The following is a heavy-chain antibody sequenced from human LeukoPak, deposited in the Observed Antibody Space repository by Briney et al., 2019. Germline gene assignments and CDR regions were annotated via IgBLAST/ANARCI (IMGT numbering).Heavy chain of an antibody. CDR1: GYTFTSYA. CDR3: ARGYSSGMNWFDP. V-gene: IGHV1-3*01. Sequence: ASVKVSCKASGYTFTSYAMHWVRQAPGQRLECMGWINAGNGNTKYSQKFQGRVTITRDTSASTAYMELSSLRSEDTAVYYCARGYSSGMNWFDPWGQGTLVTVSS. CDR2: INAGNGNT. J-gene: IGHJ5*02. D-gene: IGHD6-19*01.